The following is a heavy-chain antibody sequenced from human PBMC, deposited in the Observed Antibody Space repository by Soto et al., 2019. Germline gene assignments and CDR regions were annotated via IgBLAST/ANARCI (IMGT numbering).Heavy chain of an antibody. CDR2: IWYDGTQK. V-gene: IGHV3-33*01. Sequence: QVQLEESGGGVVQPGRSLRLSCEASGFTFNTYSMHWVRQPPGKALEWLAAIWYDGTQKYYADSVKGRFIVARDNSKKTLYLEMNSLGAEVRAVYYCGRAGGTTVSGLWHFDSWGQGTLVTVSS. J-gene: IGHJ4*02. CDR3: GRAGGTTVSGLWHFDS. D-gene: IGHD4-17*01. CDR1: GFTFNTYS.